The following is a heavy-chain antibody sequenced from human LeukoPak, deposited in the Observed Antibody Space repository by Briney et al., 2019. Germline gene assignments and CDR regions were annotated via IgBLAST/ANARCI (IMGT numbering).Heavy chain of an antibody. CDR3: ARDKEGSGSYYLSFPL. D-gene: IGHD1-26*01. V-gene: IGHV4-39*07. CDR1: AGSSSSSCYY. CDR2: IDYGGST. J-gene: IGHJ4*02. Sequence: SETRSLTCAVSAGSSSSSCYYWGWIRKPPGKGLEWIGSIDYGGSTYYNPSLKSRVTISVDTSKKQFSLKLSSVSAADPAVYYCARDKEGSGSYYLSFPLWGQGTLVTVSS.